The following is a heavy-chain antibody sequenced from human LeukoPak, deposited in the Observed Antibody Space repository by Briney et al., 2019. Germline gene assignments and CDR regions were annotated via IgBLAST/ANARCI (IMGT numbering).Heavy chain of an antibody. J-gene: IGHJ4*02. D-gene: IGHD4-11*01. CDR1: GFTFSSND. V-gene: IGHV3-23*01. Sequence: GGFLRLSCAASGFTFSSNDMSWVRQAPGKGLEWVSGISGTDGSRSYADSVKGRFTISRDNSKNTLFLQMSSLRAEDTAVYYCAKKYSNSWPAFDYWGQGTLVTVSS. CDR2: ISGTDGSR. CDR3: AKKYSNSWPAFDY.